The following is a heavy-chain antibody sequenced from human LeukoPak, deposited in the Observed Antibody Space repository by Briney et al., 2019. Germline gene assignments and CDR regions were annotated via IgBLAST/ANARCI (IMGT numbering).Heavy chain of an antibody. CDR2: ISTTSSYT. J-gene: IGHJ4*02. CDR1: GFTFSDYY. CDR3: ARAPLWLGELLFDY. D-gene: IGHD3-10*01. Sequence: GGSLRLSCSASGFTFSDYYMSWIRQAPGKGLEWVSYISTTSSYTDYADSVRGRFTISRDNSKNTLYLQMNSLRAEDTAVYYCARAPLWLGELLFDYWGQGTLVTVSS. V-gene: IGHV3-11*06.